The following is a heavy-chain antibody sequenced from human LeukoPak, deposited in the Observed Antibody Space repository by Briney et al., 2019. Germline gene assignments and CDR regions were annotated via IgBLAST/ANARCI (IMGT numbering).Heavy chain of an antibody. V-gene: IGHV4-38-2*01. CDR1: GYSISSGYY. J-gene: IGHJ4*02. Sequence: PSETLSLTCAVSGYSISSGYYWGWIRQPPGKGLEWIGSIYHSGSTYYNPSLKSRVTISVDTSKNQFSLKLSSVTAADTAVYYCARSTGPSVVAAKAFFDYWGQGTLVTVFS. D-gene: IGHD2-15*01. CDR3: ARSTGPSVVAAKAFFDY. CDR2: IYHSGST.